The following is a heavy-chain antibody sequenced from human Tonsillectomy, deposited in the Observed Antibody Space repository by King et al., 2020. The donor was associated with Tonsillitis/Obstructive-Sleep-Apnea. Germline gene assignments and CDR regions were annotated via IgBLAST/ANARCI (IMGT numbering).Heavy chain of an antibody. V-gene: IGHV7-4-1*02. CDR1: GHIFSSYA. Sequence: VQLVESGSELKKPGASVKVSCKASGHIFSSYAMNWVRQAPGQGLEWMGWINTNTGNPTYAQGFTGRFVFSLDTSVSTAYLQISSLKAEDTAVYYCARSTGPSFLDYYYYMDVWGKGTTVTVSS. CDR3: ARSTGPSFLDYYYYMDV. D-gene: IGHD3-9*01. J-gene: IGHJ6*03. CDR2: INTNTGNP.